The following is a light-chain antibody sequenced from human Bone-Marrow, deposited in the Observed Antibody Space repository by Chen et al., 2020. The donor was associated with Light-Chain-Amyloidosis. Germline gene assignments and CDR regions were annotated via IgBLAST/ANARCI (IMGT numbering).Light chain of an antibody. CDR1: QSVLYSSSNKNY. CDR2: WAS. J-gene: IGKJ3*01. CDR3: QQYYTTPFT. Sequence: DIVMTQSPDSLAVSLGERATINCKSSQSVLYSSSNKNYLAWYPQKPGQPPKLLIYWASTRESGVPDRFSGSGSGTDFTLTISSLQAEDVAVYYCQQYYTTPFTFGPGTKVDIK. V-gene: IGKV4-1*01.